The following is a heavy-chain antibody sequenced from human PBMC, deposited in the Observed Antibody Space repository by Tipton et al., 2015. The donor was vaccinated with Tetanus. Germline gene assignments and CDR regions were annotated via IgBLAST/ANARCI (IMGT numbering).Heavy chain of an antibody. CDR3: ARDHGITWGGMGYYYGMDV. D-gene: IGHD3-16*01. CDR1: GGSISSGDFH. J-gene: IGHJ6*02. CDR2: IYYSGST. Sequence: TLSLTCTVSGGSISSGDFHWSWIRQPPGKGLEWIGYIYYSGSTYYNPSLKSRVTISVDTSKNQFSLRLSSVTAADTAVYYCARDHGITWGGMGYYYGMDVWGQGTTVTVSS. V-gene: IGHV4-30-4*01.